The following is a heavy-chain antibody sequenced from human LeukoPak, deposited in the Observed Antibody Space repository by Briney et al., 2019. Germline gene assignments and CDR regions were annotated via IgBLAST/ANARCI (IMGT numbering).Heavy chain of an antibody. Sequence: SETLSLTCTVSGGSISSYYWSWIRQPPGKGLEWLGYIYYSGSTNYNPSLKSRVTISVDTSKNQFSLKLSSVTAADTAVYYFARVLLSSGYYNWGQGTLVTVSS. D-gene: IGHD3-22*01. CDR2: IYYSGST. J-gene: IGHJ4*02. CDR1: GGSISSYY. CDR3: ARVLLSSGYYN. V-gene: IGHV4-59*01.